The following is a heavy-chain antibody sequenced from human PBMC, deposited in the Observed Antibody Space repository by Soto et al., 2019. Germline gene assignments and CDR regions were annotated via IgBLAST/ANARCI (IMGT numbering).Heavy chain of an antibody. J-gene: IGHJ5*02. Sequence: SETLSLTCTVSGGSISSGGYSWSWIRQHPGKGLEWIGYIYSSGSTYYNPSLKSRVTISVDTSKNQFSLKLSSVTAADTAVYYCARDALNSGGNWFDPWGQGALVTVSS. D-gene: IGHD1-26*01. CDR1: GGSISSGGYS. CDR3: ARDALNSGGNWFDP. CDR2: IYSSGST. V-gene: IGHV4-31*03.